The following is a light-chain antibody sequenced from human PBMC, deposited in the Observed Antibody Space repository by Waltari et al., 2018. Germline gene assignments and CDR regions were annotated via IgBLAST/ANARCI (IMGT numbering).Light chain of an antibody. CDR2: DAS. V-gene: IGKV3-20*01. CDR1: QSVSSSY. CDR3: QQYHSSPPT. Sequence: EIVLTQSPGTLSLSPGERATLSCRASQSVSSSYLAWYQQKPGQAPRLLIYDASSRATGIPDRFSGSGSGTDFTLTINRLEPEDFAVYYCQQYHSSPPTLGGGTKVEIK. J-gene: IGKJ4*01.